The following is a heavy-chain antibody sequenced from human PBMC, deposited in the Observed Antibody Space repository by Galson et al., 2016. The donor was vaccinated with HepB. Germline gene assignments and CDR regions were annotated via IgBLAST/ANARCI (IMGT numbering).Heavy chain of an antibody. CDR1: GDSVSGNSVA. CDR2: TFYRSKWYN. CDR3: ASFRDYYYGMTS. J-gene: IGHJ6*02. Sequence: CAISGDSVSGNSVAWNWIRQSPSRGLEWLGRTFYRSKWYNEYAVSVKSRITITPDTSKNQFSLQLNSVTPEDTAVYYCASFRDYYYGMTSGAKGPRSPSP. V-gene: IGHV6-1*01.